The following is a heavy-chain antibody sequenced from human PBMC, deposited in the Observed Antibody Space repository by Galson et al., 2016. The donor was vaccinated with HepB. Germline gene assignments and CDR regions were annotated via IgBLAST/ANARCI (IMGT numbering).Heavy chain of an antibody. Sequence: SVKVSCKASGGTFSSYTISWVRQAPGQGLEWMGGISPVFGTPRYAQKFQGRVTITADKSTTTAYMELSSLRSEDTAVYYCARSRVFGSGSSNWFDPWGQGTLVTVSS. V-gene: IGHV1-69*06. D-gene: IGHD3-10*01. CDR3: ARSRVFGSGSSNWFDP. CDR2: ISPVFGTP. CDR1: GGTFSSYT. J-gene: IGHJ5*02.